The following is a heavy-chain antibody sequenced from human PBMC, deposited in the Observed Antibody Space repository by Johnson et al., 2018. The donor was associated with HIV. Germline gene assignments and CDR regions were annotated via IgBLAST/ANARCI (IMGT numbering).Heavy chain of an antibody. CDR3: ARDHELIGERAFDI. V-gene: IGHV3-74*01. D-gene: IGHD2-21*01. CDR1: GFTFINYW. Sequence: VQLVESGGGLVQPGGSLRLSCAASGFTFINYWMHWVRQAPGKGLVWVSRMTADGKSTTYADSVKGRFTISRDNAKNTLYLQMNSLRAEDTAVYYCARDHELIGERAFDIWGQGTMVTVSS. J-gene: IGHJ3*02. CDR2: MTADGKST.